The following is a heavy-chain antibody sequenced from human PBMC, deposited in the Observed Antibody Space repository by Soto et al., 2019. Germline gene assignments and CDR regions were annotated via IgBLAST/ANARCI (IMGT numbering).Heavy chain of an antibody. V-gene: IGHV3-43*01. D-gene: IGHD3-22*01. CDR3: AKALGAKYDSSGARALFDY. CDR1: GFTFDDYT. J-gene: IGHJ4*02. CDR2: ISWDSGST. Sequence: GGSLRLSCAASGFTFDDYTMHWVRQAPGKGLEWVSLISWDSGSTYYADSVKGRFTISRDNSKNSLYLQMNSLRTEDTALYYCAKALGAKYDSSGARALFDYWGQGTLVTVSS.